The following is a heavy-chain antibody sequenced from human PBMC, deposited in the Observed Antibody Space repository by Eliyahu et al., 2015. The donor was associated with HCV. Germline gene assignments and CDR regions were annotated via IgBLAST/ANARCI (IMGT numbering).Heavy chain of an antibody. J-gene: IGHJ4*02. D-gene: IGHD1-1*01. CDR2: ISSSSSYI. V-gene: IGHV3-21*01. Sequence: EVQLVESGGGLVKPGGSLRLSCAASGFXFSSFSMNWVRQAPGKGLVWVSSISSSSSYIYYADSVRGRFTISRDNAKNSLYLQMNSLRAEDTAVYYCARARDGTTRFDYWGQGTLVTVSS. CDR1: GFXFSSFS. CDR3: ARARDGTTRFDY.